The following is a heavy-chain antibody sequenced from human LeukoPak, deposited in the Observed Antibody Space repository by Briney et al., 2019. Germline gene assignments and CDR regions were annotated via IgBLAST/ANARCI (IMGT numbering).Heavy chain of an antibody. CDR1: EFTFRNFA. Sequence: GGSLRLSCAASEFTFRNFAMHWVRQAPGKGLEWVAGIAYDGTGIYYADSVKGRFTISRDSSKNTLYLQMNSLRAEDTAVYYCAKVALRYFEHWGQGTLVTVSS. V-gene: IGHV3-30-3*01. CDR3: AKVALRYFEH. CDR2: IAYDGTGI. D-gene: IGHD3-9*01. J-gene: IGHJ4*02.